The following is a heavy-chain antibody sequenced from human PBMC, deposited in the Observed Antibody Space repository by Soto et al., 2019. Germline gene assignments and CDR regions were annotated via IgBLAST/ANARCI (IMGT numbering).Heavy chain of an antibody. Sequence: GGSLRLSCAASGFTFSNAWMSWVRQAPGKGLEWVGRIKSKTDGGTTDYAAPVKGRFTISRDDSKSTLYLQMNSLKTEDTAVYYCTTDLDVLRFLEWLPYYFDYWGQGTLVTVSS. CDR1: GFTFSNAW. V-gene: IGHV3-15*01. CDR3: TTDLDVLRFLEWLPYYFDY. D-gene: IGHD3-3*01. J-gene: IGHJ4*02. CDR2: IKSKTDGGTT.